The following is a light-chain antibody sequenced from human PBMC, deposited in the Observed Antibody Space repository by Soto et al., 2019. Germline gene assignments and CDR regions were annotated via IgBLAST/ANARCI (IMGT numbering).Light chain of an antibody. V-gene: IGKV3-20*01. Sequence: EIVLTQSPGTLSLSPGERATLSCRASQRITNNFLAWFQHKPGLAPRLLIHGASTRASGVPDRFSGGGSGTDFGLTISRLESEDFAVYYCQQYGRSPFTFGQGTKLQIK. CDR1: QRITNNF. CDR3: QQYGRSPFT. J-gene: IGKJ2*01. CDR2: GAS.